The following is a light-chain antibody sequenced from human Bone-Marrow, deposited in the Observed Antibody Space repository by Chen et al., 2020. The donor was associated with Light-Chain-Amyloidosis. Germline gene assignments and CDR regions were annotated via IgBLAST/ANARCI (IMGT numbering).Light chain of an antibody. CDR3: QQYYSTPYT. Sequence: DIVMTQSSDSLAVSLGERATINCKSSESLLYRSNDKNYLGWYQQKPGQSPKLLMYWASNRESGVPDRFSGSGSGTDFTLTISSLQAEDVAVYYCQQYYSTPYTFGQGTKLEIQ. J-gene: IGKJ2*01. CDR2: WAS. CDR1: ESLLYRSNDKNY. V-gene: IGKV4-1*01.